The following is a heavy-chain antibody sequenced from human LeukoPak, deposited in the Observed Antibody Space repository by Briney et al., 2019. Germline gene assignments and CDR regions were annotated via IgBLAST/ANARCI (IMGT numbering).Heavy chain of an antibody. V-gene: IGHV4-38-2*01. CDR1: GYSISSGYY. CDR2: IYHSGST. D-gene: IGHD7-27*01. CDR3: ATNWGGGYFDY. Sequence: SETLSLTCAVSGYSISSGYYWGWIRQPPGKGLEWIGSIYHSGSTCYNPSLKSRVTISVDTSKNQFSLKLSSATAADTAVYYCATNWGGGYFDYWGQGTLVTVSS. J-gene: IGHJ4*02.